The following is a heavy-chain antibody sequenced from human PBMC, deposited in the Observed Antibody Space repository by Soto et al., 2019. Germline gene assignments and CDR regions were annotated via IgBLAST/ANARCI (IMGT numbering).Heavy chain of an antibody. CDR1: GYTFTSYY. CDR3: AIGLGYCSGGSCYDFDY. CDR2: INPSGGST. D-gene: IGHD2-15*01. Sequence: GASVKVSCKASGYTFTSYYMHWVRQAPGQGLEWMGIINPSGGSTSYAQKFQGRVTMTRDTSTSTVYMELSSLRSEDTAVYYCAIGLGYCSGGSCYDFDYWGQGTLVTVPQ. J-gene: IGHJ4*02. V-gene: IGHV1-46*03.